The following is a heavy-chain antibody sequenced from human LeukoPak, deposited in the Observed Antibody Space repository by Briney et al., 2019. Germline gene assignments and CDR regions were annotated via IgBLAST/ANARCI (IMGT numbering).Heavy chain of an antibody. CDR3: ARAEGSDSLNYYRMDV. CDR2: ISSDGSKK. D-gene: IGHD2-21*02. Sequence: GGSLRLSCAASGFTSSRYAVHWVRQAPGKGLEWVAVISSDGSKKYYADSVKGRFTISRDNSKNTLYLQVNSLRAEDTAVYYCARAEGSDSLNYYRMDVWGQGTTVTVSS. CDR1: GFTSSRYA. J-gene: IGHJ6*02. V-gene: IGHV3-30-3*01.